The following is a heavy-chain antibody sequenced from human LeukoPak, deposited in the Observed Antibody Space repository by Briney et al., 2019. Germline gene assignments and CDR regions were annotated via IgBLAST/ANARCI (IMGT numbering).Heavy chain of an antibody. J-gene: IGHJ3*02. D-gene: IGHD4-17*01. V-gene: IGHV5-51*01. Sequence: GESLKISCKGSGYSFTSYWIGWVRQMPGKGLEWMGIIYPGDSDTRYSPSFQGQVTISADKSISTAYLQWSSLKASDTAMYYCARPVDYGDSPHAFAIWGQGTMVTVSS. CDR1: GYSFTSYW. CDR3: ARPVDYGDSPHAFAI. CDR2: IYPGDSDT.